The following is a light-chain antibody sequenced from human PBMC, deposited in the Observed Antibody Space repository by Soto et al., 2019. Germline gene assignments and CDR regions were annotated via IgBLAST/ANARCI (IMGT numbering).Light chain of an antibody. CDR3: SSCTSSSTPVV. CDR2: DVA. J-gene: IGLJ2*01. CDR1: SSDIGGYNC. V-gene: IGLV2-14*03. Sequence: QSALTQPASVSGSPGQSIAISCTGTSSDIGGYNCVSWYQQHPGKAPKLMIYDVASRPSGISNRFSGSKSGNTASLTISGLQAEDEADYYCSSCTSSSTPVVFGGGIKLTVL.